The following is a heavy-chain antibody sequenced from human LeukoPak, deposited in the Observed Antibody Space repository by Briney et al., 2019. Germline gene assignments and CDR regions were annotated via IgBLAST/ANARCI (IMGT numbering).Heavy chain of an antibody. CDR2: ISGRGGST. Sequence: GGSLRLSCAASGFTFSSYAMSWVRQAPGKGLEWVSAISGRGGSTYYADSVKGRFTISRDNTRNSLYLQMNSLRAEDTAPYYCARDGRVPAYDAFDIWGQGTMVTVSS. V-gene: IGHV3-23*01. CDR1: GFTFSSYA. J-gene: IGHJ3*02. D-gene: IGHD2-2*01. CDR3: ARDGRVPAYDAFDI.